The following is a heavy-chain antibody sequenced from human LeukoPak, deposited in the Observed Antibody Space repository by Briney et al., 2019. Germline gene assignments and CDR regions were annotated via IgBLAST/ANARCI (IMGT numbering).Heavy chain of an antibody. CDR1: GGSISSGGYY. V-gene: IGHV4-39*07. CDR3: ARGLRRGYSYGPVYYYYYGMDV. Sequence: PSETLSLTCTVSGGSISSGGYYWSWIRQPPGKGLEWIGEINHSGSTNYNPSLKSRVTISVDTSKNQFSLKLSSVTAADTAVYYCARGLRRGYSYGPVYYYYYGMDVWGQGTTVTVSS. CDR2: INHSGST. J-gene: IGHJ6*02. D-gene: IGHD5-18*01.